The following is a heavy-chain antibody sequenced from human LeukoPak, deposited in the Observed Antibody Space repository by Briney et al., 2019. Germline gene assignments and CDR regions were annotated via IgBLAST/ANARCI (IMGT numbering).Heavy chain of an antibody. CDR3: ARALPIDPPYYDFWSGYNWFDP. D-gene: IGHD3-3*01. Sequence: SETLSLTCTVSGGSISSYYWSWIRQPPGKGLEWIGYIYYSGSTNYNPSLKSRVTISVDTSKNQFSLKLSSVTAADTAVYYCARALPIDPPYYDFWSGYNWFDPWGQGTLVTVSS. J-gene: IGHJ5*02. V-gene: IGHV4-59*01. CDR2: IYYSGST. CDR1: GGSISSYY.